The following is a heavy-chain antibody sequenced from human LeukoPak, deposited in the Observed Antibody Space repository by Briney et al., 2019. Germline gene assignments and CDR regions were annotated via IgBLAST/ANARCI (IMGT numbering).Heavy chain of an antibody. J-gene: IGHJ4*02. CDR2: IRDSGSTT. CDR3: ARVSASYYTDYFDY. D-gene: IGHD1-26*01. V-gene: IGHV3-23*01. CDR1: GFTFSRNA. Sequence: GGSLRLSCAASGFTFSRNAMTWVRQAPGKGLEWLSGIRDSGSTTFYADSVKGRFTIFRDNSKNTLYLQMNSLTGEDTAIYYCARVSASYYTDYFDYWGQGTLVTVSS.